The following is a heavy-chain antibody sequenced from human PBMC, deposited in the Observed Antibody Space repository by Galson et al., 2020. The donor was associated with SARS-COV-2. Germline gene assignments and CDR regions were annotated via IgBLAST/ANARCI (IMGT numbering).Heavy chain of an antibody. CDR1: GFTFNNYA. CDR3: ASDGSVWYIDY. J-gene: IGHJ4*02. Sequence: GESLKISCAASGFTFNNYAMHWVRQAPGKGLEWVADISYDGSNKYYAESVKGRFTIPRDNSENSLYLQMNSLGAEDTAVYYCASDGSVWYIDYWCQGTLVAFSS. D-gene: IGHD2-8*01. CDR2: ISYDGSNK. V-gene: IGHV3-30*04.